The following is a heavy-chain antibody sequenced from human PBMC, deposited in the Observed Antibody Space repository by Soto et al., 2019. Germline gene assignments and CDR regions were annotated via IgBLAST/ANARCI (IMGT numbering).Heavy chain of an antibody. Sequence: EVQLLGSGGGLFRPGGSWRLSGPPSELTLSSYWMHGVRQAPGKGWWWFSVIISDGSSTSYADSVKGRFTISRDNAKNTLYLQMNSLRAEDTAVYYCARVRLVVPAATLYYYYGMDVWGQGTTVTVSS. J-gene: IGHJ6*02. CDR1: ELTLSSYW. CDR2: IISDGSST. V-gene: IGHV3-74*01. D-gene: IGHD2-2*01. CDR3: ARVRLVVPAATLYYYYGMDV.